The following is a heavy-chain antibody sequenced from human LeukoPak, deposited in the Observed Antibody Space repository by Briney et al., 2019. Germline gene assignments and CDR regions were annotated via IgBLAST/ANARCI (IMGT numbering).Heavy chain of an antibody. D-gene: IGHD3-3*01. Sequence: TSETLSLTCTVSGGSISSSSYYWGWIRQPPGKGLEWIGSIYYSGSPYYNPSLKSRVTISVDTSKKQFSLKLSSVTAADTAVYYCARSHTPSSGYLDYWGQGTLVTVSS. J-gene: IGHJ4*02. CDR2: IYYSGSP. CDR1: GGSISSSSYY. CDR3: ARSHTPSSGYLDY. V-gene: IGHV4-39*01.